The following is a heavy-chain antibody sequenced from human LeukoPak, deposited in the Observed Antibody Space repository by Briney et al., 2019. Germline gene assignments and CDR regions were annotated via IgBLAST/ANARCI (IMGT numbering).Heavy chain of an antibody. V-gene: IGHV4-4*07. CDR2: IYTSGST. J-gene: IGHJ4*02. Sequence: PSETLPLTCTVSGGSISSHYWSWIRQPAGKGLEWIGRIYTSGSTNYNPSLKSRATMSVDTSKNQFSLKLSSVTAADTAVYYCARDDGFFWSFDYWGQGTLVTVSS. D-gene: IGHD3-3*01. CDR3: ARDDGFFWSFDY. CDR1: GGSISSHY.